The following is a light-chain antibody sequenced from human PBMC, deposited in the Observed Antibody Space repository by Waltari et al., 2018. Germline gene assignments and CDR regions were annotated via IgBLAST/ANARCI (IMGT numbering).Light chain of an antibody. CDR1: SSDVGGYNY. J-gene: IGLJ2*01. V-gene: IGLV2-14*03. CDR3: SSYTSSSSV. Sequence: QSALTQPASVSGSPGQSITIACTGTSSDVGGYNYVPWYQQHPGKPPKLMIYDVSNRPAGVSNRFSGSKSGNTASLTISGLQAEDEADYYCSSYTSSSSVFGGGTKLTVL. CDR2: DVS.